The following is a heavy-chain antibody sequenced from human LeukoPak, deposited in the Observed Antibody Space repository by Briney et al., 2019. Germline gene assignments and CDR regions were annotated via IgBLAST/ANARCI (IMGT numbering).Heavy chain of an antibody. CDR3: AKALGDWPTTLDY. D-gene: IGHD3-16*01. Sequence: GGSLRLSCAASGFTFSSYWMHWVRQAPGKGLVWVSRFNSDGSNTRYADSVKGRFTVSRDNSKNTLYLQMNSLTAADTAVYFCAKALGDWPTTLDYWGRGTLVTVSS. J-gene: IGHJ4*02. V-gene: IGHV3-74*01. CDR2: FNSDGSNT. CDR1: GFTFSSYW.